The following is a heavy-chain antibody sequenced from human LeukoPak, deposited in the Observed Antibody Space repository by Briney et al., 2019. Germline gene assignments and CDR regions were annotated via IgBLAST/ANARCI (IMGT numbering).Heavy chain of an antibody. CDR2: IYYSGST. CDR1: GGSISSGGYY. D-gene: IGHD3-10*01. J-gene: IGHJ4*02. Sequence: SETLSLTCTVSGGSISSGGYYWSWIRQHPGKGQEWIGYIYYSGSTYYNPSLKSRVTISVDTSKNQFSLKLSSVTAADTAVYYCARFTMVRGVRNYFDYWGQGTLVTVSS. CDR3: ARFTMVRGVRNYFDY. V-gene: IGHV4-31*03.